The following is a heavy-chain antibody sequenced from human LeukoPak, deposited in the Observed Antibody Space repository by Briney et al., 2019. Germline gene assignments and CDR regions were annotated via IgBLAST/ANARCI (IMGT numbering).Heavy chain of an antibody. CDR1: GGSISSYY. D-gene: IGHD5-12*01. J-gene: IGHJ5*02. V-gene: IGHV4-39*01. CDR2: IYYSGST. Sequence: SETLSLTCTVSGGSISSYYWGWIRQPPGKGLEWIGSIYYSGSTYYNPSLKSRVTISVDTSKNQFSLKLSSVTAADTAVYYCARHRSYVDIVATFSMGFDPWGQGTLVTVSS. CDR3: ARHRSYVDIVATFSMGFDP.